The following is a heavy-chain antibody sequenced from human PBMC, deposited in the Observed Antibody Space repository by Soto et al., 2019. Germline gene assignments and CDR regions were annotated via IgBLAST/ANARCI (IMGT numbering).Heavy chain of an antibody. V-gene: IGHV3-30*04. CDR2: ISYDGSNK. Sequence: GGSLRLSCAASGFTFSSYAMHWVRQAPGKGLEWVAVISYDGSNKYYADSVKGRFTISRDNSKNTLYLQMNSLRAEDTAVYYCARGYYPVDIRGVINDAFDIWGQGTMVTVSS. J-gene: IGHJ3*02. D-gene: IGHD3-10*01. CDR3: ARGYYPVDIRGVINDAFDI. CDR1: GFTFSSYA.